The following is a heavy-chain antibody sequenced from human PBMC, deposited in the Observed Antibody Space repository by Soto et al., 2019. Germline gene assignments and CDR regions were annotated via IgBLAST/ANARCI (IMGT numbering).Heavy chain of an antibody. J-gene: IGHJ4*02. CDR1: GYSFTNYW. CDR2: VNPGDSDT. V-gene: IGHV5-51*01. CDR3: ARPDSNGWYDY. Sequence: LGESLKISCKGSGYSFTNYWIAWVRQMPGNGLEWMAIVNPGDSDTRYSPSFQGQVTISADRSTSTAYLQWSSLKASDTAMYYCARPDSNGWYDYWGQGTLVTVPS. D-gene: IGHD6-19*01.